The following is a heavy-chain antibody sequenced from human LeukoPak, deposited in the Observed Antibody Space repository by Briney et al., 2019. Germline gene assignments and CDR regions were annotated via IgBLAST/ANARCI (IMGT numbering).Heavy chain of an antibody. J-gene: IGHJ4*02. V-gene: IGHV4-39*01. CDR3: AASLYE. CDR2: IYYSGNT. CDR1: GDAINSSTYS. Sequence: SETLSLTCTVSGDAINSSTYSWGWIRQPPGKGLEYIGSIYYSGNTYYNPSLESRVIISVDTSKNQFSLKLTSETAADTAVYYCAASLYEWGQGTLVTVSS. D-gene: IGHD2-8*01.